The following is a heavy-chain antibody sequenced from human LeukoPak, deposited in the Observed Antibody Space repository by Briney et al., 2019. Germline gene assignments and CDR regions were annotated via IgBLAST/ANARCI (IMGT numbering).Heavy chain of an antibody. V-gene: IGHV1-69*04. D-gene: IGHD3-3*02. CDR2: IIPILGIA. J-gene: IGHJ4*02. CDR3: ARAHFWSGYFDY. CDR1: GGTFSSYA. Sequence: SVKVSCKASGGTFSSYAISWVRQAPGQGLEWMGRIIPILGIANYAQKFQGRVTITADKSTSTAYMELSSLRSEDTAVYYCARAHFWSGYFDYWGQGTLVTVSS.